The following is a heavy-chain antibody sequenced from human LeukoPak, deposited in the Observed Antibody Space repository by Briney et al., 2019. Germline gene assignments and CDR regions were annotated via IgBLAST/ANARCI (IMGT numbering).Heavy chain of an antibody. CDR3: ARASIVTYYDFWSGYSDNWFDP. Sequence: GGSLRLSCAASGFTFSSHSMNWVRQAPGKGLEWVSYISGSSSTIYYADSVKGRFAISRDNAENSLYLQMNSLRDEDTAVYYCARASIVTYYDFWSGYSDNWFDPWGQGTLVTVSS. CDR2: ISGSSSTI. J-gene: IGHJ5*02. D-gene: IGHD3-3*01. CDR1: GFTFSSHS. V-gene: IGHV3-48*02.